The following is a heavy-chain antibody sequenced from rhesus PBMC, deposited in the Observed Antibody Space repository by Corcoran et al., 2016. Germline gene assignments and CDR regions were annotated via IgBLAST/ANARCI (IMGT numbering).Heavy chain of an antibody. CDR3: ARQVLLAMVDY. CDR1: GGSISSSNW. CDR2: FSGSSGST. D-gene: IGHD2-2*01. Sequence: QVQLQESGPGLVKPSETLSLTCAVSGGSISSSNWWSWIRQPPGKGLEWIGYFSGSSGSTYYNPSLKSRVTISTDPSKNQFSLKLSSVTAADTAVYYCARQVLLAMVDYWGQGVLVTVSS. V-gene: IGHV4-65*01. J-gene: IGHJ4*01.